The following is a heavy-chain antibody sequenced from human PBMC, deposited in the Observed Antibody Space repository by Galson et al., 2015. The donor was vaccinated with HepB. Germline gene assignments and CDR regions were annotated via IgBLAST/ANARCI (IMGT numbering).Heavy chain of an antibody. J-gene: IGHJ4*02. CDR3: ARDGYNWVAFDS. D-gene: IGHD1-1*01. V-gene: IGHV3-23*01. CDR1: GFTLNTYA. CDR2: ISGTGYST. Sequence: SLRLSCAASGFTLNTYAMNWVRQAPGKGLEWVSGISGTGYSTYYADSVKGRFTISTDNSMNTMYLQMSRLRAEDTAIYYCARDGYNWVAFDSWGQGILVTVSS.